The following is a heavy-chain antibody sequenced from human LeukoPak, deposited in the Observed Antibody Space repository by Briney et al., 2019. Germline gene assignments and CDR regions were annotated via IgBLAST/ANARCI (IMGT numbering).Heavy chain of an antibody. CDR3: ARDLYYDSSGIIDY. V-gene: IGHV3-7*01. CDR2: MKRDGSEI. J-gene: IGHJ4*02. Sequence: GGSLRLSCSASGFTFSTYWMSWVRQAPGKGLEWVANMKRDGSEIYYVDSVRGRFTISRDNARNSLYLQMNSLRAEDTAVYYCARDLYYDSSGIIDYWGQGTLVTVSS. D-gene: IGHD3-22*01. CDR1: GFTFSTYW.